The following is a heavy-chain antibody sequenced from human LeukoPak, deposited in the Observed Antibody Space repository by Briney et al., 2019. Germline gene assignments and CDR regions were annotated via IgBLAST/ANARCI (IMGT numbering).Heavy chain of an antibody. Sequence: SETLSLTCTVSAGSVSSYYWSWIRQPPGKGLEWIGYIYYSGSTNYNPSLKSRVTISVDTSKNQFSLKLSSVTAADTAVYYCAGSVLRYFDAFDIWGQGTMVTVSS. D-gene: IGHD3-9*01. CDR3: AGSVLRYFDAFDI. V-gene: IGHV4-59*02. J-gene: IGHJ3*02. CDR2: IYYSGST. CDR1: AGSVSSYY.